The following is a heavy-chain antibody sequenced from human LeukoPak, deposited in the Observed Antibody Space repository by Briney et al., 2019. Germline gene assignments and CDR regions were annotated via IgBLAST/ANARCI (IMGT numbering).Heavy chain of an antibody. CDR3: ARTSGYDFRDNAFDI. CDR2: INWNGGST. V-gene: IGHV3-20*04. D-gene: IGHD5-12*01. CDR1: GFTFDDYG. Sequence: GSLRLSCAASGFTFDDYGMSWVRQAPGKGLELVSGINWNGGSTGYADSVKGRFTISRDNAKNSLYLQMNSLRAEDTALYYCARTSGYDFRDNAFDIWGQGTMVTVSS. J-gene: IGHJ3*02.